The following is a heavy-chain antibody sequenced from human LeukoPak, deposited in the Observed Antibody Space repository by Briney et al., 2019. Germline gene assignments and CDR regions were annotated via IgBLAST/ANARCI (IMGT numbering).Heavy chain of an antibody. D-gene: IGHD2-2*01. CDR2: ISSDGSYK. J-gene: IGHJ4*02. Sequence: PGRSLRLSCAASGFTFSGHGMHWVRQAPGKGLEWVAVISSDGSYKKYVDSVEGRFTISRDNSKNTLYLEVNSLTTEDTAVYHCAKGCSGSTTCFLIYYWGQGTLVTVSS. CDR3: AKGCSGSTTCFLIYY. V-gene: IGHV3-30*18. CDR1: GFTFSGHG.